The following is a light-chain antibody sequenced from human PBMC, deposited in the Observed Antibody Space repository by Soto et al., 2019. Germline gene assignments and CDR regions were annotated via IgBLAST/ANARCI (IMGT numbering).Light chain of an antibody. J-gene: IGKJ1*01. V-gene: IGKV3-15*01. CDR3: QQYNDWPRT. Sequence: IVMRQSAATLSLSPLYRSALSSRASQSVSSNLAWYQQKPGQAPRVLIYGASTTAPGIPARFSGSGSGTEFTLTISSLQSEDSAVYHCQQYNDWPRTFGQGTKVDIK. CDR2: GAS. CDR1: QSVSSN.